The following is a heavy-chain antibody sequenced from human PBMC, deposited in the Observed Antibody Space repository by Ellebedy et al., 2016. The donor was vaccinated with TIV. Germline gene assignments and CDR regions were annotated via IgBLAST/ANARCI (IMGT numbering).Heavy chain of an antibody. CDR2: ISGSGGST. D-gene: IGHD3-22*01. V-gene: IGHV3-23*01. Sequence: GESLKISCAASGFTFSNAWMNWVRQAPGKGLEWVSAISGSGGSTYYADSVKGRFTISRDNSKNTLYLQMNSLRAEDTAVYYCAKDSPIVVVLYYFDYWGQGTLVTVSS. CDR1: GFTFSNAW. CDR3: AKDSPIVVVLYYFDY. J-gene: IGHJ4*02.